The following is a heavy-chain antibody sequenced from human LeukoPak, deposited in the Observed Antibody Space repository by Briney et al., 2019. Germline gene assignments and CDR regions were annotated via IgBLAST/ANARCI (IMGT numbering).Heavy chain of an antibody. CDR2: INHSGST. D-gene: IGHD6-13*01. CDR3: ARATYSSSWSYYFDY. V-gene: IGHV4-34*01. CDR1: GGSFSGYY. J-gene: IGHJ4*02. Sequence: KASETLSLTCAVYGGSFSGYYWSWIRQPLGKGLEWIGEINHSGSTNYNPSLKGRVTISVDTSKNQFSLKLSSVTAADTAVYYCARATYSSSWSYYFDYWGQGTLVTVSS.